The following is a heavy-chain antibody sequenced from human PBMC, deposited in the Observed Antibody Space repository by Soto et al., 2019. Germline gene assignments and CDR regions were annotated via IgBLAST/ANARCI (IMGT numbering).Heavy chain of an antibody. CDR3: ARDSPSGYIDY. J-gene: IGHJ4*02. CDR2: ISYDGSNK. V-gene: IGHV3-30-3*01. CDR1: GFTFSSYA. D-gene: IGHD3-22*01. Sequence: PGGFLRLSCAASGFTFSSYAMHWVRQAPGKGLEWVAVISYDGSNKYYADSVKGRFTISRDNSKNTLYLQMNSLRAEDTAVYYCARDSPSGYIDYWGQGTLVTVSS.